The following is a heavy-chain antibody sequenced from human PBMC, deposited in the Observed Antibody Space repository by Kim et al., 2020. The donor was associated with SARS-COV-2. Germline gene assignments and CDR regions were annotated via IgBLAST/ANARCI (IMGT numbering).Heavy chain of an antibody. D-gene: IGHD5-18*01. V-gene: IGHV3-23*01. Sequence: GGSLRLSCAASGFTFSNYAMNWVRQAPGKGLEWVATINGGGGEQNYVDSVKGRFTISRDNSKNTLYLQMNSLTGDDTAVYYCAKGLFSCGSDAFDIWGLGTLVTVSS. J-gene: IGHJ3*02. CDR3: AKGLFSCGSDAFDI. CDR2: INGGGGEQ. CDR1: GFTFSNYA.